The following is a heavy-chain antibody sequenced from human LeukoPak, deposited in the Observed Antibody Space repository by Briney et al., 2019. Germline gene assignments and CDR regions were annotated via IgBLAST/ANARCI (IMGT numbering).Heavy chain of an antibody. J-gene: IGHJ4*02. D-gene: IGHD3-3*01. CDR1: GYTFTSYY. V-gene: IGHV1-46*01. CDR2: INPSGGST. Sequence: ASVKVSCMASGYTFTSYYMHWVRQAPGQGLEWMGIINPSGGSTSYAQKFQGRVTMTRDMSTSTVYMELSSLRSEDTAVYYCARTHDFWSGYSGYFDYWGQGTLVTVSS. CDR3: ARTHDFWSGYSGYFDY.